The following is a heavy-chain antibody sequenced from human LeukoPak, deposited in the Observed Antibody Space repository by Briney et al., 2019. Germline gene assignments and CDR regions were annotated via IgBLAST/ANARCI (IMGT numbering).Heavy chain of an antibody. CDR1: GGSISSSSYY. CDR3: ARANRRRSINFFDP. J-gene: IGHJ5*02. D-gene: IGHD2/OR15-2a*01. V-gene: IGHV4-39*07. CDR2: IYYSGTT. Sequence: PSETLSLTCTVSGGSISSSSYYWGWIRQPPGQGPEWIGSIYYSGTTNSNPSLKSRVTISVDTSKNQFSLKLSSVTAADTAVYYCARANRRRSINFFDPWGQGTLVTVSS.